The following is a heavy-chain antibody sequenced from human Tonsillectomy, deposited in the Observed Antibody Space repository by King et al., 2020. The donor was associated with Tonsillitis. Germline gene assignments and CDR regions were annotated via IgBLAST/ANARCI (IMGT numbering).Heavy chain of an antibody. CDR1: GFTFSSYW. J-gene: IGHJ4*02. CDR3: ARDALTDSSGYYYSDFDY. V-gene: IGHV3-7*01. CDR2: IKQDGSEK. D-gene: IGHD3-22*01. Sequence: QLVQSGGGLVQPGGSLRLSCAASGFTFSSYWMSWVRQAPGKGLEWVANIKQDGSEKYYVDSVKGRFTIFRDNAKNSLYLQMNSLRAEDTAVYYCARDALTDSSGYYYSDFDYWGQGTLVTVSS.